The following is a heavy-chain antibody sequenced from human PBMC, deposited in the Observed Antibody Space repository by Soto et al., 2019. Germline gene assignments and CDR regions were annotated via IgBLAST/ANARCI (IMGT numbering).Heavy chain of an antibody. D-gene: IGHD3-10*01. Sequence: GGSLILSCTASGFSLSDHYVDWVRQAPGKGLEWVGRSRNKANSYTTEYAASVRGRFTISRDDSRNSLYLQMDSLKTEDTAVYYWSRDVTASGTYEVDDWGQGTLVTVSS. CDR2: SRNKANSYTT. CDR1: GFSLSDHY. J-gene: IGHJ4*02. V-gene: IGHV3-72*01. CDR3: SRDVTASGTYEVDD.